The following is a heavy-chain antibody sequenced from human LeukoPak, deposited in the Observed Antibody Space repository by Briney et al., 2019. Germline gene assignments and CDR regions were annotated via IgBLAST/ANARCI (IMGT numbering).Heavy chain of an antibody. D-gene: IGHD1-26*01. V-gene: IGHV4-38-2*01. CDR1: GYSISSGYY. CDR2: IYHSGST. CDR3: ARYSGSYYRYYHYMDV. Sequence: SKTLSLTCAVSGYSISSGYYCGWIRQPPGKGLEWIGSIYHSGSTFYNPSLMSRVTISVDTSKNQFSLKLSSVTAADTAVYYCARYSGSYYRYYHYMDVWGAGTTVTVSS. J-gene: IGHJ6*03.